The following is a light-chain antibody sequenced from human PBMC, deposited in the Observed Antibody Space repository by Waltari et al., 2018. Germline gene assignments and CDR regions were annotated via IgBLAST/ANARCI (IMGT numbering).Light chain of an antibody. CDR3: SSFTTSTSLLI. J-gene: IGLJ2*01. Sequence: QSALTQPASVSGSPGQSITISCSGSSNDVGYNYVSWYQQRPGKAPKLMIYEVKSRPSRVSGSVSGSRSANTASLTISGLQAEDEADYYCSSFTTSTSLLIFGGGTKVTVL. V-gene: IGLV2-14*01. CDR2: EVK. CDR1: SNDVGYNY.